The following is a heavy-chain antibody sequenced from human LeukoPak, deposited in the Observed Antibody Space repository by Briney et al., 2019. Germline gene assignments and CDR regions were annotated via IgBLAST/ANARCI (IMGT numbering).Heavy chain of an antibody. J-gene: IGHJ4*02. Sequence: GGSLRLSCAASGFTFSSYAMSWVHQAPGKGLEWVSGISGSGGSTYYADSVKGRFTISRDNSKNTLYLQMNSLRVGDTAVYYCAKAVGSTLFDYWGQGTLVTVSS. CDR1: GFTFSSYA. D-gene: IGHD1-26*01. CDR2: ISGSGGST. V-gene: IGHV3-23*01. CDR3: AKAVGSTLFDY.